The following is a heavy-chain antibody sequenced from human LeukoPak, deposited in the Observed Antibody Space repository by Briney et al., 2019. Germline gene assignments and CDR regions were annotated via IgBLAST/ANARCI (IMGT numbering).Heavy chain of an antibody. CDR3: ARGRYRCSSTSCYEDAFDI. Sequence: SETLSLTCAVYGGSFSGYYWSWIRQPPGKGLEWIGEINHSGSTNYNPSLKSRVTISVDTSKNQFSLELSSVTAADTAVYYCARGRYRCSSTSCYEDAFDIWGQGTMVTVSS. J-gene: IGHJ3*02. CDR2: INHSGST. D-gene: IGHD2-2*01. V-gene: IGHV4-34*01. CDR1: GGSFSGYY.